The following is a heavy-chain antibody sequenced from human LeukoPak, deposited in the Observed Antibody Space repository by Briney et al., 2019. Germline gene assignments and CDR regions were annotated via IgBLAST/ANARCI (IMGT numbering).Heavy chain of an antibody. CDR3: AKGSYYDSSGSFYFDY. CDR2: ISGSGDNT. D-gene: IGHD3-22*01. CDR1: GFTFSSYA. J-gene: IGHJ4*02. Sequence: GGSLRLSCAASGFTFSSYAMSWVRPAPAKGLEWVSGISGSGDNTYYADSVKGRFTISRDNSKNTLYVQVNSLGTEDTAAYYCAKGSYYDSSGSFYFDYWGQGTLVTVSS. V-gene: IGHV3-23*01.